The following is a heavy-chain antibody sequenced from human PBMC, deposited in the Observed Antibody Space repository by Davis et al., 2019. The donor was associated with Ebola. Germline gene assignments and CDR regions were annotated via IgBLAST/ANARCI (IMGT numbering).Heavy chain of an antibody. Sequence: GESLKISCAASGFTFSSYWMHWVRQAPGKGLVWVSRINSDGSSTSYADSVKGRFTISRDNAKNTLYLQMNSLRAEDTAVYYCAKAGSNFDYWGQGTLVTVSS. J-gene: IGHJ4*02. CDR3: AKAGSNFDY. V-gene: IGHV3-74*01. CDR1: GFTFSSYW. D-gene: IGHD2-15*01. CDR2: INSDGSST.